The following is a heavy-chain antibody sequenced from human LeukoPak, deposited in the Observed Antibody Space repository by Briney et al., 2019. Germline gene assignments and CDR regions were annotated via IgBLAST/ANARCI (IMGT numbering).Heavy chain of an antibody. CDR1: GGSISSYY. J-gene: IGHJ3*02. CDR2: IYYSGST. V-gene: IGHV4-59*01. CDR3: ARENLGYCSSTSCHEAFDI. Sequence: PSETLSLTCTVSGGSISSYYWSWIRQPPGKGLEWIGYIYYSGSTNYNPSLKSRVTISVDTSKNQFSLKLSSVTAADTAVYYCARENLGYCSSTSCHEAFDIWGQGTMVTVSS. D-gene: IGHD2-2*01.